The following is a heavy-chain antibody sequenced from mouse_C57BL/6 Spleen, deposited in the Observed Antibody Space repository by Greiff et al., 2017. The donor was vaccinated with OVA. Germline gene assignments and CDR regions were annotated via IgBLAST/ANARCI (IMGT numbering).Heavy chain of an antibody. V-gene: IGHV1-62-2*01. CDR2: FYPGRGSI. CDR1: GYTFTEYT. J-gene: IGHJ3*01. CDR3: ARHEEAPYDGYYVAWFAY. Sequence: QVQLQQSGAELVKPGASVKLSCKASGYTFTEYTIHWVKQRSGQGLEWIGWFYPGRGSIKYNEKFKDKATLTADKSSSTVYMELSRLTSEDSAVYFCARHEEAPYDGYYVAWFAYWGQGTLVTVSA. D-gene: IGHD2-3*01.